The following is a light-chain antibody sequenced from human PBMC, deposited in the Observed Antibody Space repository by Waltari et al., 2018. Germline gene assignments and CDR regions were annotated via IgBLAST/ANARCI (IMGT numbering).Light chain of an antibody. CDR1: QSVRSF. V-gene: IGKV3-11*01. CDR3: QQCDNWPPLT. CDR2: EAS. J-gene: IGKJ4*01. Sequence: EIVLTQSPATLSLSPGERATLSCRASQSVRSFLAWYQHKPGQAPRLLIDEASKRATGVPDRFSGSGSGTDFSLTISSLEPEDFAVYYCQQCDNWPPLTFGGGTKVE.